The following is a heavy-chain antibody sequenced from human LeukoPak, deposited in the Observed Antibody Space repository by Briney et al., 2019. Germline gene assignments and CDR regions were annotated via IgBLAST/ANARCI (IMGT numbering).Heavy chain of an antibody. CDR3: ARDRSCRSSYGDAFDI. Sequence: GGSLRLSCAASGFIFADYTLHWVRLPPGKGLEWVSGIGWHGGAIGYADSVKGRFTISRDNAKNSLYLQMNSLTAEDTALYYCARDRSCRSSYGDAFDIWGQGTVVTVSS. CDR2: IGWHGGAI. V-gene: IGHV3-9*01. J-gene: IGHJ3*02. CDR1: GFIFADYT. D-gene: IGHD6-6*01.